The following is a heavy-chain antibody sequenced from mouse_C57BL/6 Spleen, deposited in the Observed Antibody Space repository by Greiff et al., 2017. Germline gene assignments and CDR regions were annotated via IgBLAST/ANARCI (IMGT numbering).Heavy chain of an antibody. CDR3: ARGGASPYFDY. V-gene: IGHV1-80*01. CDR2: IYPGDGDT. Sequence: QVHLQQSGAELVKPGASVKISCKASGYAFSSYWMNWVKQRPGKGLEWIGQIYPGDGDTNYNGKFKGKATLTADKSSSTAYMQLSSLTSEDSAVYFCARGGASPYFDYWGQGTTLTVSS. CDR1: GYAFSSYW. J-gene: IGHJ2*01. D-gene: IGHD6-1*01.